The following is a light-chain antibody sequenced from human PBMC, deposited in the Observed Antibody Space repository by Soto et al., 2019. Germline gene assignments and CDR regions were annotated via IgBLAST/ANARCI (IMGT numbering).Light chain of an antibody. CDR3: QQYYSTPRT. V-gene: IGKV4-1*01. Sequence: DIVMTQSPDSLAVSLGERATINCKSSQSVLYSSNNKNYLAWYQHKPGQPPDLLIYWASTRESGVPDRFSGSGAGTNFTLTICSLQAEDVAVYYCQQYYSTPRTFGHGTKVDIK. CDR2: WAS. J-gene: IGKJ1*01. CDR1: QSVLYSSNNKNY.